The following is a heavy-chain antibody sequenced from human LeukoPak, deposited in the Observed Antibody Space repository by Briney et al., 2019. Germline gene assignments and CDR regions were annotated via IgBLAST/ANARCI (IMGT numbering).Heavy chain of an antibody. J-gene: IGHJ4*02. Sequence: GGSLRLSCAASGFTFSNFGMHWVRQARGKGREWVSHITASGTAMFYADSVKGRFTISRDNAKNSLYLQMNSLRDEDTAVYYCASSGSYRFDYWGQGTLVTVSS. CDR2: ITASGTAM. CDR1: GFTFSNFG. V-gene: IGHV3-48*02. CDR3: ASSGSYRFDY. D-gene: IGHD1-26*01.